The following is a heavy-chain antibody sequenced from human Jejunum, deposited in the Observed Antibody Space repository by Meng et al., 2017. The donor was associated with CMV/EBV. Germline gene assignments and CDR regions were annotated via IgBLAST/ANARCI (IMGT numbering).Heavy chain of an antibody. D-gene: IGHD3-9*01. CDR1: EYAFTGYF. V-gene: IGHV1-2*06. Sequence: ASEYAFTGYFLHWVRQAHGHGLEWMGRINPTSGGTNYAQKFQGRVTMTRDTSISTAYMELSGLRSDDTAMYHCARGGGYFDWLFLDFWGQGTLVTVSS. CDR3: ARGGGYFDWLFLDF. J-gene: IGHJ4*02. CDR2: INPTSGGT.